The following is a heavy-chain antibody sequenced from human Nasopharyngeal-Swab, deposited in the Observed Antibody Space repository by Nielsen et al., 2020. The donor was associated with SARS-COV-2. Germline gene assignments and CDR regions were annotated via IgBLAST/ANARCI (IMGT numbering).Heavy chain of an antibody. Sequence: GGSLRLSCAASGFTFSSYGMHWVRQAPGKGLEWVAVISYDGSNKYYADSVKGRFTISRDNSKNTLYLQMNSLRAEDTAVYYCAKEGSTSCYLMCWFDPWGQGTLVTVPS. CDR1: GFTFSSYG. V-gene: IGHV3-30*18. CDR2: ISYDGSNK. J-gene: IGHJ5*02. D-gene: IGHD2-2*01. CDR3: AKEGSTSCYLMCWFDP.